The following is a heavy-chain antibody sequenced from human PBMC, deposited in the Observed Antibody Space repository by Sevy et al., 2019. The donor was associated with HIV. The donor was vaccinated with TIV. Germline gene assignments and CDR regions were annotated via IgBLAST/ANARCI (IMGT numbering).Heavy chain of an antibody. CDR2: VHYSGRT. Sequence: SETLSLTCTVSGGSISSGNYLWGWIRQTPGKGLEWIGTVHYSGRTYYNPSLKSRVTISEDTSKNQFPLNLNSVTAADTAVYFCARNFDYWGQGTLVTVSS. CDR1: GGSISSGNYL. CDR3: ARNFDY. J-gene: IGHJ4*02. V-gene: IGHV4-39*01.